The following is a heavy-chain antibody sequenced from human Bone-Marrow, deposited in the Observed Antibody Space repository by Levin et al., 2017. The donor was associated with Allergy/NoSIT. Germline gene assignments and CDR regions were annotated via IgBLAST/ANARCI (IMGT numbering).Heavy chain of an antibody. D-gene: IGHD1-26*01. V-gene: IGHV1-69*01. CDR3: AGSGTYYVGYFDY. CDR1: GGPFSSNA. Sequence: KISCKASGGPFSSNAISWVRQAPGQGLEWMGGIAAIFGTANYAQKFQGRVTITADESTRTVYMELSSLRSEDTAVYYCAGSGTYYVGYFDYWGQGTLVTVSS. CDR2: IAAIFGTA. J-gene: IGHJ4*02.